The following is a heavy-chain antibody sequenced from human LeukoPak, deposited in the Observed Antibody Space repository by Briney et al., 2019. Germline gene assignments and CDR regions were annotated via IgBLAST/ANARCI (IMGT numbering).Heavy chain of an antibody. CDR2: IYYSGST. CDR1: GGSISSYY. CDR3: ARSRTRYFDWLAYYFDY. V-gene: IGHV4-59*08. Sequence: SETLSLTCTVSGGSISSYYWSWIRQPPGKGLEWIGYIYYSGSTNYNPSLKSRVTISVDTSKNQFSLKLSSVTAADTAVYYCARSRTRYFDWLAYYFDYWGQGTLVTVSS. J-gene: IGHJ4*02. D-gene: IGHD3-9*01.